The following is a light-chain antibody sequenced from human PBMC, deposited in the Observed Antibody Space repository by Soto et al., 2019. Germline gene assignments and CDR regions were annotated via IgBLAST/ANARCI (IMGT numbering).Light chain of an antibody. CDR2: YDD. J-gene: IGLJ1*01. CDR1: SSNIGNNA. Sequence: QSVLTQPPSVSEAPRQRVTIPCSGSSSNIGNNAVNWYQQLPGKAPKLLIYYDDLLPSGVSDRFSGSKSGTSASLAISGLQSEDEADYYCAAWDDSLNGRYVFGTGTKVTVL. V-gene: IGLV1-36*01. CDR3: AAWDDSLNGRYV.